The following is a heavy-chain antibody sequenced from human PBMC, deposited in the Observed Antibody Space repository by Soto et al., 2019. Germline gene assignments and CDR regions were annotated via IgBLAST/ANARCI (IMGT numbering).Heavy chain of an antibody. CDR1: GGSISSSSFH. CDR2: IYYSGST. V-gene: IGHV4-39*01. J-gene: IGHJ5*02. D-gene: IGHD6-13*01. Sequence: QLQLQESGPGLVKPSETLSLTCTVSGGSISSSSFHWGWIRQPPGKGLEWIGSIYYSGSTYYSPSLKSRVTIAVDTSKNQFSLKLSSVTAADTAVYYCARRERAAGTDWWFVPWGQGTLVTVSS. CDR3: ARRERAAGTDWWFVP.